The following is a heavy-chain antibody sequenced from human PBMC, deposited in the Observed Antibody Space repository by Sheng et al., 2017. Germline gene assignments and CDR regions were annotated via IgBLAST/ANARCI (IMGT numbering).Heavy chain of an antibody. D-gene: IGHD1-26*01. CDR3: TRVLGVVGALFL. V-gene: IGHV3-49*04. CDR2: IRSKAYGGTT. J-gene: IGHJ4*02. CDR1: GFTFGDYA. Sequence: EVQLVESGGGLVQPGRSLRLSCTASGFTFGDYAMSWVRQAPGKGLEWVGFIRSKAYGGTTEYAASVKGRFTISRDDSKSIAYLQMNSLKTEDTAVYYCTRVLGVVGALFLWGQGTLVTVSS.